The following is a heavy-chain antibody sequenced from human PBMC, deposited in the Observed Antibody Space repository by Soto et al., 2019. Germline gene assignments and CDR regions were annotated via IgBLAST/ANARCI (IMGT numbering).Heavy chain of an antibody. CDR3: ARKSGIAAAGIYYYGMDV. V-gene: IGHV3-53*01. Sequence: GGSLRLSCAASGFTVSSNYMSWVRQAPGKGLEWVSVIYSGGSTYYADSVKGRFTISRDNSKNTLYLQMNSLRAEDTAVYYCARKSGIAAAGIYYYGMDVWGQGTTVTVS. J-gene: IGHJ6*02. CDR1: GFTVSSNY. CDR2: IYSGGST. D-gene: IGHD6-13*01.